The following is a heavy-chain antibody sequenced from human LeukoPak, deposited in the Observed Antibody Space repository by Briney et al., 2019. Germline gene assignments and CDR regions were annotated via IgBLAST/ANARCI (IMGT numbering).Heavy chain of an antibody. CDR1: GFTFGDFA. CDR3: AKGSREWELLDAFDI. CDR2: ISGSGSRT. V-gene: IGHV3-23*01. Sequence: GGSLRLSCTGSGFTFGDFALSWVRQAPGKGLEWVSGISGSGSRTDYADSVKGRFTISRDNAKNTLYLQMNSLRAEDTAAYYCAKGSREWELLDAFDIWGQGTMVTVSS. J-gene: IGHJ3*02. D-gene: IGHD1-26*01.